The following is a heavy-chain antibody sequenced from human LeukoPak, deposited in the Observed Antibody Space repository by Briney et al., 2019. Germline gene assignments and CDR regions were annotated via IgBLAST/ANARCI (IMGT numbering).Heavy chain of an antibody. J-gene: IGHJ4*02. CDR3: ARGGYSYGGHRY. CDR1: GFTFSSYS. Sequence: GGSLRLSCAASGFTFSSYSMNWVRQAPGKGLEWVSSISSSSSYIYYADSVKGRFTISRDNAKNSLYLQMNSLRAEDTAVYYCARGGYSYGGHRYWSQGTLVTVSS. CDR2: ISSSSSYI. D-gene: IGHD5-18*01. V-gene: IGHV3-21*01.